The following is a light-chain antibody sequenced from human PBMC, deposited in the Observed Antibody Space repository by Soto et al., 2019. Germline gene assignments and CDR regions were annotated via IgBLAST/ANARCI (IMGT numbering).Light chain of an antibody. V-gene: IGKV3-20*01. CDR1: QSVSSSY. CDR2: GAS. Sequence: EIVLTQSPGTLSLSPGERATLSSRASQSVSSSYLAWYQQKPGQAPRLLIYGASSRATGVPDMFSGSGSGTDFTLTISRLEPEDFAVYDCQQYCSSPRTFGQGTRVEIK. CDR3: QQYCSSPRT. J-gene: IGKJ1*01.